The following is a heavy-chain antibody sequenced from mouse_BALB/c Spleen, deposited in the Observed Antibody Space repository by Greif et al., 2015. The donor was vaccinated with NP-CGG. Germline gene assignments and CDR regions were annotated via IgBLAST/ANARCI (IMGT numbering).Heavy chain of an antibody. V-gene: IGHV5-17*02. CDR2: ISSGSNTI. CDR3: ARSDGYYYYFDY. Sequence: EVQVVESGGGLVQPGGSRKLSCAASGFTFSSFGMHWVRQAPEKGLEWVAYISSGSNTIYYADTVKGRFTISRDNPKNTLFLQMTSLRSEDTAMYYCARSDGYYYYFDYWGQGTTLTVSS. CDR1: GFTFSSFG. J-gene: IGHJ2*01. D-gene: IGHD2-3*01.